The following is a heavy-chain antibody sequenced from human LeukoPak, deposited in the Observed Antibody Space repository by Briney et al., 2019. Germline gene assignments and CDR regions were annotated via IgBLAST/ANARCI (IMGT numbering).Heavy chain of an antibody. Sequence: SQTLSLTCTAPGGSISSGSYYWSWIRQPPGKGLEWIGSIYHSGSTYYNPALKSRVTISVDTSKNQFSLRLSSVTAADTAVYYCAREDYGSGTYYIWGQGTMVTVSS. V-gene: IGHV4-39*07. CDR3: AREDYGSGTYYI. D-gene: IGHD3-10*01. J-gene: IGHJ3*02. CDR2: IYHSGST. CDR1: GGSISSGSYY.